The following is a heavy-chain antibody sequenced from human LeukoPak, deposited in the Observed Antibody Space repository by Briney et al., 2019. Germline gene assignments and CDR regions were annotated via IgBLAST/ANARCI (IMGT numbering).Heavy chain of an antibody. J-gene: IGHJ4*02. D-gene: IGHD5-18*01. CDR1: GFTVSSNY. CDR2: IYSGGST. CDR3: AREIIQLPGYFDY. Sequence: GGSLRLSCAASGFTVSSNYMSWVRQAPGKGLEWVSVIYSGGSTYFADSVKGRFTISRDNSKNTLYLQMNSLRAEDTAVYYCAREIIQLPGYFDYWGQGTLVTVSS. V-gene: IGHV3-53*01.